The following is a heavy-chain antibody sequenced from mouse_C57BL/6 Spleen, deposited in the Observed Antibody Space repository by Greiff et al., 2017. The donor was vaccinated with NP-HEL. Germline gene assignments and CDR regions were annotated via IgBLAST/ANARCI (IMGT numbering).Heavy chain of an antibody. J-gene: IGHJ4*01. CDR3: ARDGDGYYEGDY. V-gene: IGHV1-52*01. D-gene: IGHD2-3*01. CDR2: IDPSDSET. Sequence: QVQLQQPGAELVRPGSSVKLSCKASGYTFTSYWMHWVKQRPIQGLEWIGNIDPSDSETHSNQKFKDKATLTVDKSSSTAYMQLSSLTSEDSAVYYCARDGDGYYEGDYWGQGTSVTVSS. CDR1: GYTFTSYW.